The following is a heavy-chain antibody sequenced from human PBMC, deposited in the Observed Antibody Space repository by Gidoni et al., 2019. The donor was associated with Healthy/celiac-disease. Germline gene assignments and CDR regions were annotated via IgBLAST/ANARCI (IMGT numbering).Heavy chain of an antibody. D-gene: IGHD6-13*01. CDR3: ASLAYGSTPDY. Sequence: EVQLVESGGDLVQPGGSLRLSCAASGFTFSRYWMHWVRQAPGKGLVWVSRIKNDGTTTNYADSVKGLFTISRDNAKNTLDLQMNSLRAEDTAIYYCASLAYGSTPDYWGQGTLVTVSS. CDR1: GFTFSRYW. J-gene: IGHJ4*02. CDR2: IKNDGTTT. V-gene: IGHV3-74*01.